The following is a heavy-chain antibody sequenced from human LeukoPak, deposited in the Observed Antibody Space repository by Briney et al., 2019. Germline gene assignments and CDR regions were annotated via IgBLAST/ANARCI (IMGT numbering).Heavy chain of an antibody. CDR1: GFTVSSYW. CDR2: IKPDGSEK. CDR3: ARDVLGY. Sequence: PGGSLRLSCAASGFTVSSYWMSWVRQAPGKGLEWVATIKPDGSEKYYVDSVKGRFTFSRDNAKNSLYLQMNSLRAEDTAVYYCARDVLGYWGQGTLVTVSS. V-gene: IGHV3-7*01. D-gene: IGHD3-10*02. J-gene: IGHJ4*02.